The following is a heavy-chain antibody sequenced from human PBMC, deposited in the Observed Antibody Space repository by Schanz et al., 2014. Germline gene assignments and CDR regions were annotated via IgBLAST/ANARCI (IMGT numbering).Heavy chain of an antibody. CDR2: INPNSGGT. V-gene: IGHV1-2*06. J-gene: IGHJ5*01. Sequence: QVQLVQSGAEVKNPGASVKVSCKASGYTFINSDINWVRQAPGQGLEWMGRINPNSGGTNYAQKFQGRVTMTRDTSISTVYMELTRLTFDDTAIYYCARDSDVSKYNLFDSWGQGTLVTVSS. CDR3: ARDSDVSKYNLFDS. CDR1: GYTFINSD.